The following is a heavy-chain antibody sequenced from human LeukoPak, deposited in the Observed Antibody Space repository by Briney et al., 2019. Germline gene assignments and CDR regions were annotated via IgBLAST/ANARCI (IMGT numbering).Heavy chain of an antibody. CDR1: GLTFSSYG. CDR3: AKHGRFGGPAGN. D-gene: IGHD3-10*01. J-gene: IGHJ4*02. Sequence: GGTLRLSCAASGLTFSSYGMSWVRQAPGKGLEWVSAISGSGGSTYYADSVKGRFTISRDNSKNTLYLQMNSLRAEDTAVYYCAKHGRFGGPAGNWGQGTLVTVSS. V-gene: IGHV3-23*01. CDR2: ISGSGGST.